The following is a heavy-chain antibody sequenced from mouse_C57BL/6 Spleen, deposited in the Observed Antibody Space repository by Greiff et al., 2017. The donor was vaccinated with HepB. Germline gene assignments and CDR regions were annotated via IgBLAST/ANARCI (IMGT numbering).Heavy chain of an antibody. J-gene: IGHJ2*01. CDR3: ARGVYYYGSSLDY. D-gene: IGHD1-1*01. CDR2: ISSGSSTI. Sequence: VQLKESGGGLVKPGGSLKLSCAASGFTFSDYGMHWVRQAPEKGLEWVAYISSGSSTIYYADTVKGRFTISRDNAKNTLFLQMTSLRSEDTAMYYGARGVYYYGSSLDYWGQGTTLTVSS. CDR1: GFTFSDYG. V-gene: IGHV5-17*01.